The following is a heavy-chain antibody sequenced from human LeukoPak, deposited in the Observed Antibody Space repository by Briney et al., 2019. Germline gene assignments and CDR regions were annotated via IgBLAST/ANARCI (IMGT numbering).Heavy chain of an antibody. J-gene: IGHJ4*02. CDR3: AREGVVAATHADY. V-gene: IGHV1-46*01. D-gene: IGHD2-15*01. CDR1: GYTFSTYY. CDR2: INPSGGTT. Sequence: ASVKVSCKASGYTFSTYYMHWVRQAPGQGLEWMGVINPSGGTTTYAQKFQGRVTMTRDTSTSTVYMEVSSLRSEDTAVYYCAREGVVAATHADYWGQGTLVTVSS.